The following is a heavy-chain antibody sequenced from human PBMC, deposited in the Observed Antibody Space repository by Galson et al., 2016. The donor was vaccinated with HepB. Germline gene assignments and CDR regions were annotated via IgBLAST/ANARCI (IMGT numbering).Heavy chain of an antibody. J-gene: IGHJ6*02. CDR2: ISAYNGNT. V-gene: IGHV1-18*01. D-gene: IGHD6-19*01. Sequence: SCKASGYTFTSYGISWVRQAPGQGLEWMGWISAYNGNTNYAQELQGRVTMTTDTSTSTAYMELRSLRSDDTAVYYCARDRHQYSSGWYVGGMDVWGQGTTVTVSS. CDR1: GYTFTSYG. CDR3: ARDRHQYSSGWYVGGMDV.